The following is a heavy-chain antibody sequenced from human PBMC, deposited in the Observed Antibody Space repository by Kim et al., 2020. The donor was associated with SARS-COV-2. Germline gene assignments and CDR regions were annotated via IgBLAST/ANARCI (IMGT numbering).Heavy chain of an antibody. V-gene: IGHV3-30-3*01. J-gene: IGHJ6*03. CDR3: ASTTYGSGSYSTYYYYYMDV. D-gene: IGHD3-10*01. Sequence: GGSLRLSCAASGFTFSSYAMHWVRQAPGKGLEWVAVISYDGSNKYYADSVKGRFTISRDNSKNTLYLQMNSLRAEDTAVYYCASTTYGSGSYSTYYYYYMDVWGKGTTVTVSS. CDR2: ISYDGSNK. CDR1: GFTFSSYA.